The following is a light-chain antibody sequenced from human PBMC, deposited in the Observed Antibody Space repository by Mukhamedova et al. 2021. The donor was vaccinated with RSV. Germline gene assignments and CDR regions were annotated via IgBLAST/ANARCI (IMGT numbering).Light chain of an antibody. CDR3: QQYHNYPCT. CDR2: EAS. J-gene: IGKJ2*02. V-gene: IGKV1-5*03. Sequence: WYQRRVHGKAPKLLIYEASILKSGVPSTFSGSGSGTEFTLTISSLQPDDFATYYCQQYHNYPCTFGQGTKLEI.